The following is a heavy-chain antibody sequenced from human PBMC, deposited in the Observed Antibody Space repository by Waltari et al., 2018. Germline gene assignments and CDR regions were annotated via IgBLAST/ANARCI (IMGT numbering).Heavy chain of an antibody. CDR2: ITGSGGST. J-gene: IGHJ6*03. CDR1: GFTFSSYA. D-gene: IGHD6-6*01. Sequence: QPGGSLRLSCAASGFTFSSYAMSWVRQAPGKGLEWVSDITGSGGSTNYAESVKGRFTISRDNSKNTLYLQMNSLRAEDTAIYYCAKDAYESNSFYYYYYYYMDVWGKGTTVTVSS. CDR3: AKDAYESNSFYYYYYYYMDV. V-gene: IGHV3-23*01.